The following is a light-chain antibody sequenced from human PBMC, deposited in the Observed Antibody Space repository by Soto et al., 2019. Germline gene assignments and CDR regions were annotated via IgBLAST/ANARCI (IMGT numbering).Light chain of an antibody. CDR2: GAS. Sequence: EMVLTQSPGTLSLSPGERATLSCRASQTVTSNRLAWYQQKPGQAPRLLIYGASRRATGIPDRFSGSGSGTDFTLTISRLEPEDFAVYYCQHYGSLPWGFAFGPGTTLDTK. J-gene: IGKJ3*01. CDR1: QTVTSNR. V-gene: IGKV3-20*01. CDR3: QHYGSLPWGFA.